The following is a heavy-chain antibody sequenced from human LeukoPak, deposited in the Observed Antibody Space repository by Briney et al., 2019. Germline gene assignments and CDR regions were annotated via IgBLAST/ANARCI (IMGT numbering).Heavy chain of an antibody. D-gene: IGHD3-10*01. CDR2: IFHSGST. CDR1: GASTSSDTW. Sequence: PSGTLSLTCAVSGASTSSDTWWSWVRQSPEKGLEWLGDIFHSGSTHYNPSVKSRISMSVDKSNNHFSLRLTSVTAADTAVYYCASPSGASSSWGQGLLVTVSS. J-gene: IGHJ4*02. V-gene: IGHV4-4*02. CDR3: ASPSGASSS.